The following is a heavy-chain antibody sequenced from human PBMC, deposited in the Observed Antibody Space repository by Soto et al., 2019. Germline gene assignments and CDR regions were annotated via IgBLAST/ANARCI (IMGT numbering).Heavy chain of an antibody. J-gene: IGHJ4*02. CDR2: IYYSGST. V-gene: IGHV4-31*03. D-gene: IGHD4-17*01. CDR1: GGSISSGGYS. Sequence: QVQLQESCPGLVKPSQTLSLTCTVSGGSISSGGYSWSWFRQHPGNGLEWIGYIYYSGSTYHNPSLKSRVNISVNRSKHQFSLKLSSVTAADTAVYYCACAVVYGDYQYYFDYGGQGTLVTVSS. CDR3: ACAVVYGDYQYYFDY.